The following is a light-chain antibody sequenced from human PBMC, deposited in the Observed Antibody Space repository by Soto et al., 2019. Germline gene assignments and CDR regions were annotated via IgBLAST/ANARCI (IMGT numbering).Light chain of an antibody. V-gene: IGKV3-11*01. CDR1: QSVSSY. CDR3: QQRSNWTPYT. CDR2: DAS. Sequence: EIVLTQSPATLSLSPGERATLSCRASQSVSSYLAWYQQKPGQAPRLLNYDASNRATGIPARFSGSGSGTDFTLTISSLEPEDFAVYYCQQRSNWTPYTFGQGTKLEIK. J-gene: IGKJ2*01.